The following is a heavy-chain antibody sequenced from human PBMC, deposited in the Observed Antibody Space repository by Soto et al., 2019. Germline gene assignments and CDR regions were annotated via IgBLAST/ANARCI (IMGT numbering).Heavy chain of an antibody. CDR1: GYTFTSYR. J-gene: IGHJ6*02. V-gene: IGHV1-18*01. D-gene: IGHD3-10*01. CDR3: ARDGDYYGAGSYTHYYCFGMEV. Sequence: ASVTVSCKASGYTFTSYRIIWLRQAPGHRLEWMGWISAYNGNTNYAQKLQGRVTMTTYTSTSTAYMELRSLSSDDAALYYFARDGDYYGAGSYTHYYCFGMEVWGQGTTVTVSS. CDR2: ISAYNGNT.